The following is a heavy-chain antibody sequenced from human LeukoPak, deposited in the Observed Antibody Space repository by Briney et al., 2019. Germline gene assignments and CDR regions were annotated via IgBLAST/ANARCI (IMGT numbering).Heavy chain of an antibody. J-gene: IGHJ3*02. CDR1: GGSISSYY. D-gene: IGHD3-10*01. Sequence: PSETLSLTCTVSGGSISSYYWSWIRQPPGKGLEWIGYIYYSGSTNYNPSLKSRVTISVDTSKNQFSLKLSSVTAADTAVYYCARVGSGKGAFDIWGQGTMVTVSS. CDR2: IYYSGST. CDR3: ARVGSGKGAFDI. V-gene: IGHV4-59*01.